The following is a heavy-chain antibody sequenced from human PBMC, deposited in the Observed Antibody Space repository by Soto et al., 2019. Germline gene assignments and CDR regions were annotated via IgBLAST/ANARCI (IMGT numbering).Heavy chain of an antibody. CDR1: GFSVSSNY. V-gene: IGHV3-53*02. CDR2: IYGGGAT. Sequence: EVQLEETGGGLIQPGGSLRLSCAASGFSVSSNYMSWVRQPPGKGLEWVSVIYGGGATYYADSVKGRFTISRDNSKNTVYLQMDTLRAEDTAVYFCARGLYDGSAYWGQGTLVTVTS. D-gene: IGHD3-22*01. CDR3: ARGLYDGSAY. J-gene: IGHJ4*02.